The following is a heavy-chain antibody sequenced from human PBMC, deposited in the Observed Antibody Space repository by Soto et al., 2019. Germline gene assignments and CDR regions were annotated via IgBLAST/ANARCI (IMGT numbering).Heavy chain of an antibody. D-gene: IGHD3-10*01. V-gene: IGHV1-69*01. J-gene: IGHJ4*02. CDR3: ARDLGMVRGVSSAYYFDY. CDR2: IIPIFGTA. CDR1: GGTFSSYA. Sequence: QVQLVQSGAEVKKPGSSVKVSCKASGGTFSSYAISWVRQAPGQGLEWMGGIIPIFGTANYAQKFQGRVTITADESTSTAYMELSSLRSEDTAVYYCARDLGMVRGVSSAYYFDYWGQGTLVTVSS.